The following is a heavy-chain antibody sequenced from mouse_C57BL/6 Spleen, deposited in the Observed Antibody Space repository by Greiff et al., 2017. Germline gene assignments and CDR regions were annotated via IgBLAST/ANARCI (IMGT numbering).Heavy chain of an antibody. CDR3: ARGGITTVVADY. D-gene: IGHD1-1*01. J-gene: IGHJ2*01. Sequence: EVQVVESGPELVKPGASVKISCKASGYSFTDYNMNWVKQSNGKSLEWIGVINPNYGTTSYNQKFKGKATLTVDQSSSTAYMQLNSLTSEDSAVYYCARGGITTVVADYWGQGTTLTVSS. CDR2: INPNYGTT. CDR1: GYSFTDYN. V-gene: IGHV1-39*01.